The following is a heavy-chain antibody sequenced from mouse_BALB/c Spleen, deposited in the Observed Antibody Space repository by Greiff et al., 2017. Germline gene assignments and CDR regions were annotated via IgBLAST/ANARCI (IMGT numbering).Heavy chain of an antibody. CDR2: INPSSGYT. CDR1: GYTFTSYT. CDR3: ARDGYYDY. V-gene: IGHV1-4*02. D-gene: IGHD2-3*01. J-gene: IGHJ2*01. Sequence: VKLVESAAELARPGASVKMSCKASGYTFTSYTMHWVKQRPGQGLEWIGYINPSSGYTEYNQKFKDKTTLTADKSSSTAYMQLSSLTSEDSAVYYCARDGYYDYWGQGTTLTVSS.